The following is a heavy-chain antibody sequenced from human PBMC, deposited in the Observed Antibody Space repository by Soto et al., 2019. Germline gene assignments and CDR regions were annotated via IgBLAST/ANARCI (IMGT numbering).Heavy chain of an antibody. J-gene: IGHJ5*02. CDR1: GGTFSSYA. D-gene: IGHD3-3*01. CDR2: IIPVFGTS. V-gene: IGHV1-69*01. Sequence: QVQLVQSGAEVKKPGSSVKVSCKASGGTFSSYAFSWVRQAPGQGPEWLGGIIPVFGTSNYAQKFQGRVTITADESTSTAYMELSSLRSEDTAVYYCARALRFLEWGGWFDPWGQGTLVTVSS. CDR3: ARALRFLEWGGWFDP.